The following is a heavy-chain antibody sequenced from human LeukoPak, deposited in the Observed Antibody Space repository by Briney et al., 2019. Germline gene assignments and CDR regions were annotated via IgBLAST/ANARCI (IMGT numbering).Heavy chain of an antibody. J-gene: IGHJ3*02. V-gene: IGHV3-23*01. CDR3: ARYYDSSGYYYIDAFDI. Sequence: GGSLRLSCAASGFTFSSYAMAWVRQAPGKGLEWVSHILGSGGNTYYADSVRGRFTISRDNSKNTLYLKMNSLRAEDTAVYFCARYYDSSGYYYIDAFDIWGQGTMVTVSS. CDR1: GFTFSSYA. CDR2: ILGSGGNT. D-gene: IGHD3-22*01.